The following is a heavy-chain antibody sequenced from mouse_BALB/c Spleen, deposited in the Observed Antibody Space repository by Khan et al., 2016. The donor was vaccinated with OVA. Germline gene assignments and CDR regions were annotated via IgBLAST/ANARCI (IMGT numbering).Heavy chain of an antibody. Sequence: VQLVESGPGLVKPSQSLSLTCTVTGYSITSGYAWNWIRQFPGNKLEWMGYISYSGVTSYTPSLKSRISITRDTSKNQFFLQLTSVTTEDTATYYCARGNYYGYYFDDWGQGTTLTVSS. CDR2: ISYSGVT. CDR3: ARGNYYGYYFDD. D-gene: IGHD1-1*01. J-gene: IGHJ2*01. CDR1: GYSITSGYA. V-gene: IGHV3-2*02.